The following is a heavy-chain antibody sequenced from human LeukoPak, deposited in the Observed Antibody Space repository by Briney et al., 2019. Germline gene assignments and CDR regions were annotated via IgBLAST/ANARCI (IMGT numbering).Heavy chain of an antibody. J-gene: IGHJ4*02. CDR2: ISYDGSNK. CDR3: ARGVRSSGYYYPGYFDY. CDR1: GFTFSSYA. Sequence: PGGSLRLSCAASGFTFSSYAMHWVRQAPGKGLEWVAVISYDGSNKYCADSVKGRFTISRDNSKNTLYLQMNSLRAEDTAVYYCARGVRSSGYYYPGYFDYWGQGTLGTVSS. V-gene: IGHV3-30*01. D-gene: IGHD3-22*01.